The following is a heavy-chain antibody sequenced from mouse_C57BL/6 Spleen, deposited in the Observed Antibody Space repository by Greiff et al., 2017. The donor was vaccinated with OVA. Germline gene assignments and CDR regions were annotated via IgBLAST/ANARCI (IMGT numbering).Heavy chain of an antibody. V-gene: IGHV1-9*01. D-gene: IGHD1-1*01. CDR1: GYTFTGYW. J-gene: IGHJ2*01. Sequence: QVQLKQSGAELMKPGASVKLSCKATGYTFTGYWIEWVKQRPGHGLEWIGEILPGSGSTNYNEKFKGKATFTADTSSNTAYMQLSSLTTEDSAIYYCASRGVHYYGHYFDYWGQGTTLTVSS. CDR3: ASRGVHYYGHYFDY. CDR2: ILPGSGST.